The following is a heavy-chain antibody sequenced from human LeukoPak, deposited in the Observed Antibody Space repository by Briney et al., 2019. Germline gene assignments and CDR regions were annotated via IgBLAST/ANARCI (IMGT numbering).Heavy chain of an antibody. V-gene: IGHV4-38-2*02. D-gene: IGHD2-21*02. CDR3: ARRTTYIGWRPSESPSCFDY. CDR1: GYSISSGYY. J-gene: IGHJ4*02. CDR2: IYHSGST. Sequence: SETLSLTCTVSGYSISSGYYWGWIRQPPGKGLEWIGSIYHSGSTYYNPSLKSRVTISVDTSKNQFSLKLSFVTAADTAVYYCARRTTYIGWRPSESPSCFDYWGQGTLVTVSS.